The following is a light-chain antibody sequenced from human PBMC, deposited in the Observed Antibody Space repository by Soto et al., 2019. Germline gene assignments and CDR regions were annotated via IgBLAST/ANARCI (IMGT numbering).Light chain of an antibody. CDR1: QGFSNW. CDR2: AAS. V-gene: IGKV1D-12*01. CDR3: QQANSFPLT. J-gene: IGKJ4*01. Sequence: DLQIRQSHSSVSASVGDEVSFTCRASQGFSNWLAWYQQKPGKAPRLLIYAASSLPSGVPSRFSGSGSGTDFTLTISSLQPEDFAAYYCQQANSFPLTFGGGTKVDI.